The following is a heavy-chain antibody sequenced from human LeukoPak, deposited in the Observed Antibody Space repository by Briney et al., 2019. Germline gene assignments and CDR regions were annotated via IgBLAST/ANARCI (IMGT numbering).Heavy chain of an antibody. Sequence: GASVKVSCKASGYTFTDYYMHWVRQAPGQGLEWMGWINPSSGGTNYAQKFQGRVTMTRDTSISTAYMELSRLTSDDTAVYYCARETQAITGGRWFDPWGQGTLVTVSS. D-gene: IGHD1-20*01. CDR2: INPSSGGT. CDR1: GYTFTDYY. CDR3: ARETQAITGGRWFDP. J-gene: IGHJ5*02. V-gene: IGHV1-2*02.